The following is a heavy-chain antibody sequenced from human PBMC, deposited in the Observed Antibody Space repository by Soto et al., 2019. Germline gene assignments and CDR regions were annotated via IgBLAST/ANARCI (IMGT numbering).Heavy chain of an antibody. Sequence: QMQLVESGGGVVQPGRSLRLSCAASGFTFSSYAMHWVRQAPGKGLEWVAVISYDGSNKYYADSVKGRFTISRDNSKNTLYLQMNSLRAEDTAVYYCARDYYDSSGYYYPFDYWGQGTLVTVSS. CDR1: GFTFSSYA. CDR3: ARDYYDSSGYYYPFDY. CDR2: ISYDGSNK. D-gene: IGHD3-22*01. V-gene: IGHV3-30-3*01. J-gene: IGHJ4*02.